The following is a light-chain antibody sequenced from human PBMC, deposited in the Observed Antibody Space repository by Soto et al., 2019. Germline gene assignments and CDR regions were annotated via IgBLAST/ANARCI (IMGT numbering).Light chain of an antibody. Sequence: DIVMTQSRDSLAVSLGERATINCKSSQSVLYSSNNKNYLAWYQQKPGQPPKLLIYWASTRESGVPDRFSGSGSGTDFTLTISSLQAEDVAVYYCQQYYSTPNTFGQGTRLEIK. J-gene: IGKJ5*01. V-gene: IGKV4-1*01. CDR1: QSVLYSSNNKNY. CDR2: WAS. CDR3: QQYYSTPNT.